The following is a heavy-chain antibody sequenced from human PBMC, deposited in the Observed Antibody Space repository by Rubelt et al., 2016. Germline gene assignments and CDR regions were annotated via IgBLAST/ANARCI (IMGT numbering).Heavy chain of an antibody. CDR2: INHSGRT. D-gene: IGHD3-22*01. CDR1: GGSFSGYY. Sequence: QVQLQQWGAGLLKPSETLSLTCAVYGGSFSGYYWSWIRQPPGKGLEWIGEINHSGRTNYNPSLKGRVTISVDTSKNQCSLKLSSVTAAETAVYYCARGKEGLGVTMMDYWGQGTLVTVSS. J-gene: IGHJ4*02. V-gene: IGHV4-34*01. CDR3: ARGKEGLGVTMMDY.